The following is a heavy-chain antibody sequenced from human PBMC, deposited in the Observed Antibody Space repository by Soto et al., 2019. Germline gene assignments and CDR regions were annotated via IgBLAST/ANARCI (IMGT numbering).Heavy chain of an antibody. Sequence: QLQLVESGGGVVQPGRSLRLSCAVSGFTFRNYAMHWVRQAPGKGPEWVAIIWHDGSNKYYADSVKGRFTISRDNSENTVYLEMNSLRAEDTALYYGARAFPHLTPGEWGQGTLVAVSS. D-gene: IGHD3-10*01. J-gene: IGHJ4*02. V-gene: IGHV3-33*01. CDR2: IWHDGSNK. CDR3: ARAFPHLTPGE. CDR1: GFTFRNYA.